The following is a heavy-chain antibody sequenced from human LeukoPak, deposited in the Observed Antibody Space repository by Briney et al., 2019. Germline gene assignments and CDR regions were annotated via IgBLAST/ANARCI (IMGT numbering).Heavy chain of an antibody. Sequence: GGSLRLSCAASGFTFSSYGMHWVRQAPGKGLEWVSYIDSSGSSIRYADSVKGRFTISRDNAKNSLYLQMNSLRAEDTAVYYCARDGGIAVAGNFDYWGQGTLVTVSS. D-gene: IGHD6-19*01. V-gene: IGHV3-21*05. CDR2: IDSSGSSI. CDR1: GFTFSSYG. J-gene: IGHJ4*02. CDR3: ARDGGIAVAGNFDY.